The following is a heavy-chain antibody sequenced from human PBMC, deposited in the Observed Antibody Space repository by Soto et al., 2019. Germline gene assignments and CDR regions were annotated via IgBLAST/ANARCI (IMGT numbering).Heavy chain of an antibody. Sequence: EVQLLESGGGLVQPGGSLRLSCAASGFTFSSYAMSWVRQAPGKGLEWVSAISGSGGSTYYADSVKGRFTISRDNSKNTLYLQMNSLRADDTAVYYCAKDRPTIVVVPAAMFRIDPWGQGTLVTVSS. CDR1: GFTFSSYA. CDR3: AKDRPTIVVVPAAMFRIDP. V-gene: IGHV3-23*01. J-gene: IGHJ5*02. CDR2: ISGSGGST. D-gene: IGHD2-2*01.